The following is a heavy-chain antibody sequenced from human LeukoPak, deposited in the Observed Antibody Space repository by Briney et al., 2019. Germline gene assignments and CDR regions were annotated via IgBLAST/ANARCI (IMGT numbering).Heavy chain of an antibody. CDR3: ARRCSSTSCFDY. CDR1: GFTFSSYS. Sequence: PGGSLILSCAASGFTFSSYSMNWVRQAPGKGLEWVSSISSSSSYIYYADSVKGRFTISRDNAKNSLYLQMNSLRAEDTAVYYCARRCSSTSCFDYWGQGTLVTVSS. CDR2: ISSSSSYI. V-gene: IGHV3-21*01. J-gene: IGHJ4*02. D-gene: IGHD2-2*01.